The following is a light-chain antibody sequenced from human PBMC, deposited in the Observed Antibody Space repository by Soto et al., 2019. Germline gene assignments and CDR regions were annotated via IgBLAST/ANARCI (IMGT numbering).Light chain of an antibody. V-gene: IGLV1-44*01. J-gene: IGLJ3*02. CDR1: RSNIGSDT. Sequence: QSVLTQPPSASGTPGQRVTISCSGSRSNIGSDTVNWYQQLPGTAPKLLIHRSNQRPSGVPGRFSGSKSGTSASLAISGLQPEDEADYHCASWDASLNGWVFSGGTKLTVL. CDR2: RSN. CDR3: ASWDASLNGWV.